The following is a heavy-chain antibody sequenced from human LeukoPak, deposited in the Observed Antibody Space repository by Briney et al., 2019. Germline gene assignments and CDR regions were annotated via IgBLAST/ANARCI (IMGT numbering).Heavy chain of an antibody. J-gene: IGHJ3*02. CDR1: GFTFSSYE. CDR3: ARGEQRTGAFDT. Sequence: PGGSLRLSCAASGFTFSSYEMNWVRQAPGKGLEWVAYISGSGSTIYYGDSVKGRFTISRDNAKNSLYLQINSLRAEDTAVYYCARGEQRTGAFDTWGQGTMVTVSS. V-gene: IGHV3-48*03. CDR2: ISGSGSTI. D-gene: IGHD1/OR15-1a*01.